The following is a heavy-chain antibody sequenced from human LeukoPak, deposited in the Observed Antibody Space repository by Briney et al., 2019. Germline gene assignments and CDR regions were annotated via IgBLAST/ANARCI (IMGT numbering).Heavy chain of an antibody. CDR3: ARVYSSGWYPVVFYYYYYMDV. V-gene: IGHV1-8*01. Sequence: ASVKVSCKASGYTFTSYDINWVRQATGQGLEWMGWMNPNSGNTGYAQKFQGRVTMTRNTSISTAYMELSSLRSEDTAVYYCARVYSSGWYPVVFYYYYYMDVWGKGTTATVSS. CDR2: MNPNSGNT. CDR1: GYTFTSYD. J-gene: IGHJ6*03. D-gene: IGHD6-19*01.